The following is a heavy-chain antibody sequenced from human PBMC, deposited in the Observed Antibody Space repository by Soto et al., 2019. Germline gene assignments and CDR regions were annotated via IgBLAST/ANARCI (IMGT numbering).Heavy chain of an antibody. D-gene: IGHD1-20*01. CDR2: LYPNGRA. V-gene: IGHV3-53*01. J-gene: IGHJ4*02. CDR1: GFTVSSNY. Sequence: GGSLRLSCAASGFTVSSNYLTWVRQAPGEGLKWVSVLYPNGRAFYADSVKGRFTISADNSQNSVYLLMNTLRAEDTAIYYCARGLGREYQDNRNYFHLDYWGQGTLVTVSS. CDR3: ARGLGREYQDNRNYFHLDY.